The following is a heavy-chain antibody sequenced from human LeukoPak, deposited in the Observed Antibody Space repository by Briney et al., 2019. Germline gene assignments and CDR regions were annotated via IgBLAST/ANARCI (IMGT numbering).Heavy chain of an antibody. D-gene: IGHD1-20*01. V-gene: IGHV4-34*01. Sequence: PSETLSLTCAVYGGSFSGYYWSWIRKPPGKGLEWIGEINHSGSTNYNPSLKSRVTISVDTSKNQFSLKLSSVTAADTAVYYCARFRRKGITGYYWYFDLWGRGTLVTVSP. CDR1: GGSFSGYY. CDR3: ARFRRKGITGYYWYFDL. J-gene: IGHJ2*01. CDR2: INHSGST.